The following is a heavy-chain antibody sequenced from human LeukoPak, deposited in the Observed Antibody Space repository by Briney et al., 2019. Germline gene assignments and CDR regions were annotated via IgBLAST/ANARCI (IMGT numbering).Heavy chain of an antibody. D-gene: IGHD3-10*01. J-gene: IGHJ4*01. CDR3: ARSITMVRGGIDRFDY. V-gene: IGHV4-31*03. Sequence: SETLSLTCTVSGGSISSGGYYWSWIRQHPGKGLEWIGYIYYSGSTYYNPSLKSRVTISVDTSKNQFSLKLSSVTAADTAVYYWARSITMVRGGIDRFDYWGQGTLVTVSS. CDR1: GGSISSGGYY. CDR2: IYYSGST.